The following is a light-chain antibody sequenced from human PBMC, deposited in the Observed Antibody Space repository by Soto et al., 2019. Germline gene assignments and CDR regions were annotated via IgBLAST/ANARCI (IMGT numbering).Light chain of an antibody. CDR2: DVS. V-gene: IGLV2-11*01. CDR3: CSYAGSYTLYV. CDR1: SSDVGGYNY. Sequence: QSVLTQPRSVSGSPGQSVTISCTGTSSDVGGYNYVSWYQQHPGKAPKLMIYDVSNRPSGVPDRFSGSKSGNTASLTISGLQAEDEADYYCCSYAGSYTLYVFGTGTK. J-gene: IGLJ1*01.